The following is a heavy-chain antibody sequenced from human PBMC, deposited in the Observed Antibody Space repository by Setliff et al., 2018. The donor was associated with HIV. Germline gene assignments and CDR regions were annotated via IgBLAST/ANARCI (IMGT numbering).Heavy chain of an antibody. CDR2: IFYSGIT. D-gene: IGHD3-3*01. CDR3: ARSKTFYDFWGGYNYFYYMDV. J-gene: IGHJ6*03. CDR1: GGSFTSRSYY. V-gene: IGHV4-39*01. Sequence: PSETLSLTCTVSGGSFTSRSYYWGWIRQPPGKGLEWIGSIFYSGITYYNPFLKSRVTISVDTSKNQFSLNLTSVTAADTAVYYCARSKTFYDFWGGYNYFYYMDVWGQGTTVTVSS.